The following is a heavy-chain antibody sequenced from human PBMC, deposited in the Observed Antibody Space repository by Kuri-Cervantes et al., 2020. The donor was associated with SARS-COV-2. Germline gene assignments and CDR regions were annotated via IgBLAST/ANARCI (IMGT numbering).Heavy chain of an antibody. D-gene: IGHD6-19*01. J-gene: IGHJ4*02. V-gene: IGHV2-70*04. CDR2: IDWDDDK. CDR1: GFSLSSSGVR. Sequence: SGPTLVKPTQTLTLTCTLSGFSLSSSGVRVSWIRQPPGKALEWLARIDWDDDKFYNTSLKTRLTISKDTSGNQVVLTMTSMDPVDTATYYCARARSGFNHFDSWGQGYLVTVSS. CDR3: ARARSGFNHFDS.